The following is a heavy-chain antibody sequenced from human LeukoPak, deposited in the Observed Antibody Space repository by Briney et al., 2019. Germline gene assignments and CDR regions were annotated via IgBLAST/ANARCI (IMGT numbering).Heavy chain of an antibody. CDR2: IKQDGSEK. V-gene: IGHV3-7*01. Sequence: GGSLRLSCAASGITFSSYGMGWVRQAPGKGLEWVANIKQDGSEKYYVDSVKGRFTISRDNAKNSLYLQMNSLRAEDTAVYYCARDIVATPSGGFDYWGQGTLVTVSS. J-gene: IGHJ4*02. CDR1: GITFSSYG. CDR3: ARDIVATPSGGFDY. D-gene: IGHD5-12*01.